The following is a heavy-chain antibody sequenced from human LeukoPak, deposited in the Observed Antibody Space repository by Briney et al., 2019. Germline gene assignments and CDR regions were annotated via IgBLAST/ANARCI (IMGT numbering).Heavy chain of an antibody. J-gene: IGHJ4*02. CDR1: RYTFTGYY. D-gene: IGHD6-13*01. CDR2: INPNSGGT. CDR3: ARDSPSSSFDY. Sequence: ASVKVSCKASRYTFTGYYMHWVRQAPGQGLEWMGWINPNSGGTNYAQKFQGWVTMTRDTSIGTAYMELSRLRSDDTAVYYCARDSPSSSFDYWGQGTLVTVSS. V-gene: IGHV1-2*04.